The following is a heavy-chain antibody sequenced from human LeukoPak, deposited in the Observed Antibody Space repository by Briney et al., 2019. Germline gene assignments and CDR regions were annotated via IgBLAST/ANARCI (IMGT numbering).Heavy chain of an antibody. CDR1: GGSISSYY. CDR3: ASPRGYSYGNWFDP. D-gene: IGHD5-18*01. J-gene: IGHJ5*02. V-gene: IGHV4-59*01. CDR2: IYYSGST. Sequence: PSETLSLTCTVSGGSISSYYWGWIRQPPGKGLEWIGYIYYSGSTNYNPSLKSRVTISVDTSKNQFSLKLSSVTAADTAVYYCASPRGYSYGNWFDPWGQGTLVTVSS.